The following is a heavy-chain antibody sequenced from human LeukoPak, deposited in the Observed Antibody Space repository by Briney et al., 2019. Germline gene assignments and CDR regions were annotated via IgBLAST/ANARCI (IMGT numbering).Heavy chain of an antibody. CDR3: ARGRYSGYDYSSSPDY. Sequence: SETLSLTCTVSGGSISSGGYYWSWIRQPPGKGLEWIGYIYHSGSTYYNPSLKSRVTISVDRSKNQFSLKLSSVTAADTAVYYCARGRYSGYDYSSSPDYWGQGTLVTVSS. V-gene: IGHV4-30-2*01. J-gene: IGHJ4*02. CDR2: IYHSGST. D-gene: IGHD5-12*01. CDR1: GGSISSGGYY.